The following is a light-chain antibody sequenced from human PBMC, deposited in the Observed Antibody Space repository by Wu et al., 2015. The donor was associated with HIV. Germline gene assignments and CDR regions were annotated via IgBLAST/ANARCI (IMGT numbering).Light chain of an antibody. J-gene: IGKJ4*01. CDR1: QSVSSSY. CDR2: GAS. Sequence: EIVLTQSPATLSLSPGERATLSCRASQSVSSSYLAWYQQKPGQAPRLLIYGASSRATGIPDRFSGSGSGTDFTLTISRLEPADFAVYYCQQYGSSPQTFGGGTEGGDQT. V-gene: IGKV3-20*01. CDR3: QQYGSSPQT.